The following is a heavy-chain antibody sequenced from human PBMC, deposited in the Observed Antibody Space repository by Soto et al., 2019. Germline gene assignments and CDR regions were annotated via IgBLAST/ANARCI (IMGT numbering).Heavy chain of an antibody. D-gene: IGHD2-15*01. CDR3: ARDALYCSGGSCYMDV. V-gene: IGHV1-46*03. CDR2: INPSGGST. Sequence: ASVKVSCKASGYTFTSYYMHWVRQAPGQGLEWMGIINPSGGSTSYAQKFQGRVTMTRDTSTSTVHMELSSLRSEDTAVYYCARDALYCSGGSCYMDVWGQGTTVPVS. CDR1: GYTFTSYY. J-gene: IGHJ6*02.